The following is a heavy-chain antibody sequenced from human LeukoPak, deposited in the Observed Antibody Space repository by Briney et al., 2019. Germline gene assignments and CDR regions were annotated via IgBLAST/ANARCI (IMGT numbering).Heavy chain of an antibody. J-gene: IGHJ6*03. CDR2: IYTSGGT. CDR3: ARDRSDIVVVPAAIPYYYYYMDV. V-gene: IGHV4-4*07. Sequence: PSETLSLTCTVSGGSISSYYWSWIRQPAGKGLEWIGRIYTSGGTNYNPSLKSRVTMSVDTSKNQFSLKLSSVTAADTAVYYCARDRSDIVVVPAAIPYYYYYMDVWGKGTTVTVSS. CDR1: GGSISSYY. D-gene: IGHD2-2*01.